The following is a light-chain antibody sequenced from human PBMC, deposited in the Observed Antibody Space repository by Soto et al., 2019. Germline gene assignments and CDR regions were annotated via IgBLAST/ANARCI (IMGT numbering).Light chain of an antibody. Sequence: QSVLTQPASVSGSPGQSITISCTGTSGDVGTYDLVSWYQHHPGAAPKLMIYEATRRPSGISNRFSGSKSGNTASLTISGLQAEDEAAYYCCSYTTSSTLDVFGTGTKLTVL. CDR1: SGDVGTYDL. CDR3: CSYTTSSTLDV. V-gene: IGLV2-14*02. J-gene: IGLJ1*01. CDR2: EAT.